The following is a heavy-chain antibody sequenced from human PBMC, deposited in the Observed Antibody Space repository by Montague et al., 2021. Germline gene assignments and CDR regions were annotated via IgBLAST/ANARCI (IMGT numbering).Heavy chain of an antibody. Sequence: SLRLSCAASGFTFSNCWMSWVRQAPGKGLEWVANIKQDGSEKHYVDSVKGRFTITRDNAKKSLYLQMNSLRAEDTAVYFCARDQGQGYCGGDCYVGLDYWGQGTLDTVST. D-gene: IGHD2-21*01. CDR3: ARDQGQGYCGGDCYVGLDY. V-gene: IGHV3-7*01. J-gene: IGHJ4*02. CDR1: GFTFSNCW. CDR2: IKQDGSEK.